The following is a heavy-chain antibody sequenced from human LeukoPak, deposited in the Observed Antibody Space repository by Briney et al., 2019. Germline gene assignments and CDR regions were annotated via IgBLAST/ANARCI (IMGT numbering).Heavy chain of an antibody. Sequence: SETLSLTCAVYGGSFSGYYWSWIRQPPGKGLEWIGEINHSGSTNYNPSLKSRVTISVDTSKNQFSLKLSSVTAADTAVYYCARGKRYYYDSSVYRFWGQGTLVTVSS. J-gene: IGHJ4*02. CDR3: ARGKRYYYDSSVYRF. D-gene: IGHD3-22*01. V-gene: IGHV4-34*01. CDR2: INHSGST. CDR1: GGSFSGYY.